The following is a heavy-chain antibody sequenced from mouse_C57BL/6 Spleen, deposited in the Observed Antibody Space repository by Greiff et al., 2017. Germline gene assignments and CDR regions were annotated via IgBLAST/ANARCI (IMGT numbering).Heavy chain of an antibody. CDR3: ARYPGSSHWYFDV. CDR2: IYPGDGDT. J-gene: IGHJ1*03. Sequence: VQLQQSGPELVKPGASVKISCKASGYAFSSSWMNWVKPRPGKGLEWIGRIYPGDGDTNYNGKFKGKATLTADKSSSTAYMQLSSLTSEDSAVYFCARYPGSSHWYFDVWGTGTTVTVSS. CDR1: GYAFSSSW. D-gene: IGHD1-1*01. V-gene: IGHV1-82*01.